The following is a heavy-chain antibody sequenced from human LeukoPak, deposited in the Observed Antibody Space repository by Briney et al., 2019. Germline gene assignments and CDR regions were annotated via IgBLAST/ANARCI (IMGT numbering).Heavy chain of an antibody. CDR1: ALIISDNF. CDR3: ARDSSGTQVFDL. CDR2: IYRDGST. D-gene: IGHD6-19*01. V-gene: IGHV3-53*01. J-gene: IGHJ4*02. Sequence: GGSLRLSCAASALIISDNFMNWVRQAPGKGLEWVSVIYRDGSTYYADSVKGRFTISRDNSKNTLYLQMNSLSAEDTAVYYCARDSSGTQVFDLWGPGTLVTVSS.